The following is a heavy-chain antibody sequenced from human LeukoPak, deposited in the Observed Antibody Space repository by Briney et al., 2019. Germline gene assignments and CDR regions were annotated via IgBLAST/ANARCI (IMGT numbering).Heavy chain of an antibody. J-gene: IGHJ4*02. D-gene: IGHD1-26*01. CDR2: IKQDGIEK. V-gene: IGHV3-7*01. Sequence: GGSLRLSCAVSGFSFRSHWMSWVRQAPGKGPEWVANIKQDGIEKYYVDSVKGRFTISRDNAKNSLYLQMDSLRVEDTAVYYCARVKGYRGSFNRDFDYWGQGTLVTVSS. CDR1: GFSFRSHW. CDR3: ARVKGYRGSFNRDFDY.